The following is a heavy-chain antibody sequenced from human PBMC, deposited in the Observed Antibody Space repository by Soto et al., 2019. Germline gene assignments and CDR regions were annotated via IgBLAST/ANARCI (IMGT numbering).Heavy chain of an antibody. CDR1: GFTFSSYG. CDR3: ARTPGYDFWSGLDY. Sequence: GGSLRLSCAASGFTFSSYGMHWVRQAPGKGLEWVAVIWYDGSNKYYADSVKGRFTISRDNSKNTLYLQMNSLRAEDTAVYYCARTPGYDFWSGLDYWGQGTLVTGSS. D-gene: IGHD3-3*01. J-gene: IGHJ4*02. CDR2: IWYDGSNK. V-gene: IGHV3-33*01.